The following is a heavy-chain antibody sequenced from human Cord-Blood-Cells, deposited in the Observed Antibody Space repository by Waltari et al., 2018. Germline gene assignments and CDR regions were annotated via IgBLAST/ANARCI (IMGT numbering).Heavy chain of an antibody. CDR2: IFSNDEK. Sequence: LSNARMGVSWIRQPPGKALEWLAHIFSNDEKSYSTSLKSRLTISKDTAKSQVVLPMTNMDPVDTATDYGARIPDRITMCGGVIMVAVDMWGQGTMVTV. V-gene: IGHV2-26*01. D-gene: IGHD3-3*01. CDR1: LSNARMG. CDR3: ARIPDRITMCGGVIMVAVDM. J-gene: IGHJ3*02.